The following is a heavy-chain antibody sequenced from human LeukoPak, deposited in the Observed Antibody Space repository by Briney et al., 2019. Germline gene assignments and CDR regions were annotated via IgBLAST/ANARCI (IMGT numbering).Heavy chain of an antibody. V-gene: IGHV5-51*01. CDR1: GYIFTSYW. D-gene: IGHD6-13*01. J-gene: IGHJ4*02. CDR2: IYPGDSDT. Sequence: GESLKISCKGSGYIFTSYWIGWVRQVPGKGLEWMGIIYPGDSDTRYSPSFQGQVTISADKSISTAYLQWSSLKASDTAMYYCARLVFAAATISPFDYWGQGTLVTVSS. CDR3: ARLVFAAATISPFDY.